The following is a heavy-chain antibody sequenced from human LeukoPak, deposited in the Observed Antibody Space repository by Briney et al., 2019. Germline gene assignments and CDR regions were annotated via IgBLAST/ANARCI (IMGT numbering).Heavy chain of an antibody. Sequence: GGSLRLSCAASGFTFTSYSMNWVRQAPGKGLEWVSTISGGGGSTYYADSVKGRFTISRDNSKNTLYLQVNSLRAEDTAVYYCAKGLLGADPTPADYWGQGTLVTVSS. CDR3: AKGLLGADPTPADY. CDR2: ISGGGGST. J-gene: IGHJ4*02. V-gene: IGHV3-23*01. D-gene: IGHD3-16*01. CDR1: GFTFTSYS.